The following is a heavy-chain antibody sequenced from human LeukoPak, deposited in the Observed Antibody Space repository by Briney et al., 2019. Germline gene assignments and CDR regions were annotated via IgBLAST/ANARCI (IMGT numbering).Heavy chain of an antibody. Sequence: ASVKASCKTSGYNFLAHYIHWVRQAPGQGLEWMGWINSNTGGTMLAQRFQGGVSLTRDTATTTAYLEVSRLTGDDTAVYFCARDLYGSLSYGLDTWGQGTLVIVSS. CDR1: GYNFLAHY. J-gene: IGHJ4*02. D-gene: IGHD3-16*01. V-gene: IGHV1-2*02. CDR2: INSNTGGT. CDR3: ARDLYGSLSYGLDT.